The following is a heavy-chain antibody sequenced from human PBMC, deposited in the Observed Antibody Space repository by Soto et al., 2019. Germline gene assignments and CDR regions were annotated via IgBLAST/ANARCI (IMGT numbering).Heavy chain of an antibody. J-gene: IGHJ4*02. CDR3: ATQNSSGWYVFDY. Sequence: SETLSLTCTVSGGSISSSSYYWGWIRQPPGKGLEWIGSIYYSGSTYYNPSLKSRVTISVDTSKNQFSLKLSSVTAADTAVYYCATQNSSGWYVFDYWGQGTLVTVSS. V-gene: IGHV4-39*01. D-gene: IGHD6-19*01. CDR1: GGSISSSSYY. CDR2: IYYSGST.